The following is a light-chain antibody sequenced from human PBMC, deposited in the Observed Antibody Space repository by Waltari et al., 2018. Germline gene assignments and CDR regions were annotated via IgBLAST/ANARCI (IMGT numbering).Light chain of an antibody. Sequence: DIQMTQSPSSVSASVWDGVPITFRASQGISSWLAWYQQKPGKAPNLLIYDGYNLQTGVPSRFSGSGSGTVFTLTISSLQPEDSATYYCQQANSFPWTFGQGTKVDIK. V-gene: IGKV1-12*01. CDR1: QGISSW. J-gene: IGKJ1*01. CDR2: DGY. CDR3: QQANSFPWT.